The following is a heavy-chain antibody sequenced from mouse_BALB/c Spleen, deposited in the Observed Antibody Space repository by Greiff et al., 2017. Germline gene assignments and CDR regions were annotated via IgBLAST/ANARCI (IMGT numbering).Heavy chain of an antibody. Sequence: EVKVEESGPGLVKPSQSLSLTCSVTGYSIISGYYWNWIRQFPGNKLEWMGYISYDGSNNYNPSLKNRISITRDTSKNQFFLKLNSVTTEDTATYYCARDSPMITTRAFAYWGQGTLVTVSA. J-gene: IGHJ3*01. D-gene: IGHD2-4*01. CDR1: GYSIISGYY. V-gene: IGHV3-6*02. CDR3: ARDSPMITTRAFAY. CDR2: ISYDGSN.